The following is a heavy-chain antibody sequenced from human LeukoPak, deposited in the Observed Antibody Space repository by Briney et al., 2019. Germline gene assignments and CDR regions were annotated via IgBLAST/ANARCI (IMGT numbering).Heavy chain of an antibody. Sequence: ASVKVSCKASGYTFTSYGISWVRQAPGQGLEWMGCISAYNGNTNYAQKLQGRVTMTTDTSTSTAYMELRSLRSDDTAVYYCARDHDVYCSSTSCPEDYWGQGTLVTVSS. CDR2: ISAYNGNT. V-gene: IGHV1-18*04. CDR1: GYTFTSYG. D-gene: IGHD2-2*01. J-gene: IGHJ4*02. CDR3: ARDHDVYCSSTSCPEDY.